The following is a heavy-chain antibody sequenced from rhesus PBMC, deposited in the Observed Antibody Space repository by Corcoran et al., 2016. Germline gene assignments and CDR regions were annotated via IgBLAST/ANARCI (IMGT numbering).Heavy chain of an antibody. J-gene: IGHJ4*01. CDR1: GGSISSSY. Sequence: QLQLQESGPGLVKPSETLSVTCAVSGGSISSSYWSWIRQAPGKGLVWIGYIDGGGSSTHYNPSLKRRVTLSVDTSKNQFSLKLSSVTAADTAVYYCVRGGYCSSSYCSSFDYWGQGVLVTVSS. V-gene: IGHV4-169*01. D-gene: IGHD2-15*01. CDR3: VRGGYCSSSYCSSFDY. CDR2: IDGGGSST.